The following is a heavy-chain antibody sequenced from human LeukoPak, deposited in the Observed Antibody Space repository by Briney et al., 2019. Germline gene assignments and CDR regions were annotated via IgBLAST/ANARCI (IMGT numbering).Heavy chain of an antibody. V-gene: IGHV3-7*01. Sequence: GGSLRLSCAASGFTFSSYWMSWVRQAPGKGLEWVANIKQDGSEKYYVDSVKGRFTISRDNAKNSLYLQMNSLRAEDTAVYYCARVEGGYCSSTSCFTNAFDIWGQGTMVTVSS. CDR1: GFTFSSYW. D-gene: IGHD2-2*02. J-gene: IGHJ3*02. CDR3: ARVEGGYCSSTSCFTNAFDI. CDR2: IKQDGSEK.